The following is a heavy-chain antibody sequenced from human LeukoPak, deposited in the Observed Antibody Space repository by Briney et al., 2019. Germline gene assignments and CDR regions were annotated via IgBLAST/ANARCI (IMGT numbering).Heavy chain of an antibody. D-gene: IGHD4-17*01. Sequence: SETLSLTCTVSGGSISSYYWSWIRQPPGKGLEWIGYIYTSGSTNYNPSLKSRVTISVDTSKNQFSLKLSSVTAADTAVYYCARHGPYGDYHLDYWGQGTLVTVYS. CDR3: ARHGPYGDYHLDY. CDR1: GGSISSYY. J-gene: IGHJ4*02. CDR2: IYTSGST. V-gene: IGHV4-4*09.